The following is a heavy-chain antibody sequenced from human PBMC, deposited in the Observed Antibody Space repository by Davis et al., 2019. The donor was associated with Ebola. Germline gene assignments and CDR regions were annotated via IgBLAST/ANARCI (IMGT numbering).Heavy chain of an antibody. J-gene: IGHJ4*02. Sequence: GESLKISCAAFGFTFTNYWMHWVRQAPGKGLVWVSRINSDGSSINYADSVKGRFTISRDNAKNSLYLQMNSLRAEDTAVYYCARDGPLGYDFWSGYYQYWGQGTLVTVSS. CDR3: ARDGPLGYDFWSGYYQY. D-gene: IGHD3-3*01. CDR2: INSDGSSI. V-gene: IGHV3-74*01. CDR1: GFTFTNYW.